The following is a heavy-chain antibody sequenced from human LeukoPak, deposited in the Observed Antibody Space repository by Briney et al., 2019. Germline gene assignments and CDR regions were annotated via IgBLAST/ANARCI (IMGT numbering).Heavy chain of an antibody. CDR3: ARHESPGYCSGGSCPIGAYYFDY. CDR1: GGSVGSGSYY. Sequence: PSETLSLTCTVSGGSVGSGSYYWSWIRQSPGQGLEWIGNVYYSGSAYYNPSLKSRVTMSLDTSKNQFSLKLSSVTAAETAVYYCARHESPGYCSGGSCPIGAYYFDYWGQGTLVTVSS. V-gene: IGHV4-39*07. CDR2: VYYSGSA. J-gene: IGHJ4*02. D-gene: IGHD2-15*01.